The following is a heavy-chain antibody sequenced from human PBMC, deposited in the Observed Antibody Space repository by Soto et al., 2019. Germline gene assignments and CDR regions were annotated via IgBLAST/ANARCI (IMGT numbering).Heavy chain of an antibody. CDR2: LYYTGST. CDR1: GGSISSHY. J-gene: IGHJ4*02. CDR3: ARVGATVTAQALVFDH. Sequence: QVQLQESGPGLVRPSETLSLTCTVSGGSISSHYWSWVRQPPGKGLEWIGYLYYTGSTNYNASLKSQVTMSLDTSKNQFSLMLTSVTAADTAVYYCARVGATVTAQALVFDHWGQGILVTVSS. D-gene: IGHD4-17*01. V-gene: IGHV4-59*11.